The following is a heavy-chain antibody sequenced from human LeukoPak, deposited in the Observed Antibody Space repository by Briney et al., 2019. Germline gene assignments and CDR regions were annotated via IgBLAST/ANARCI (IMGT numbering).Heavy chain of an antibody. D-gene: IGHD3-22*01. CDR3: ARPQRPYDSSGYSAFDI. V-gene: IGHV1-18*04. CDR2: ISAYNGNT. CDR1: GYTITNNY. Sequence: ASVKVSCKASGYTITNNYMHWVRQAPGQGLEWMGWISAYNGNTNYAQKLQGRVTMTTDTSTSTAYMELRSLRSDDTAVYYCARPQRPYDSSGYSAFDIWGQGTMVTVSS. J-gene: IGHJ3*02.